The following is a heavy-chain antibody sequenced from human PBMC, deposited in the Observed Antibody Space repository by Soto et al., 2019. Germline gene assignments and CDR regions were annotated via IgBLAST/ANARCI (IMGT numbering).Heavy chain of an antibody. J-gene: IGHJ4*02. D-gene: IGHD2-21*02. V-gene: IGHV3-64*01. CDR2: ISSNGGST. Sequence: EVQLVESGGGLVQPGGSLRLSCAASGFTFSSYAMHWVRQAPGKGLEYVSAISSNGGSTYYANSVKGRFTSSRDNSKNTLYLQLGSRRAEDMAVYYCARDGGYYCGGDCYPDYWGQGTLVTVSS. CDR3: ARDGGYYCGGDCYPDY. CDR1: GFTFSSYA.